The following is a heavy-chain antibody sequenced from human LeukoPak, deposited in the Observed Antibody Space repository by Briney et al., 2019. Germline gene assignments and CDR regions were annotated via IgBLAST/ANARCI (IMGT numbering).Heavy chain of an antibody. CDR3: ARHATVYSDWFDP. D-gene: IGHD4-11*01. CDR1: GGSISNYY. J-gene: IGHJ5*02. Sequence: SETLSLTCTVSGGSISNYYWSWIRQPARKGLEWIARVYAGGNTDHNPSLKSRVTMSVDSSKNQFSLKLSSVAAADTAVYYCARHATVYSDWFDPWGQGTLVTVSS. CDR2: VYAGGNT. V-gene: IGHV4-4*07.